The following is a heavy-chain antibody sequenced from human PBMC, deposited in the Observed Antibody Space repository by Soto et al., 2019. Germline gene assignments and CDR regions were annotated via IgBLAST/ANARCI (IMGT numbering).Heavy chain of an antibody. Sequence: GASVKVSCKASGYTFTGYYMHWVRQAPGQGLEWMGWINPNSGGTNYAQKFQGWVTMTRDTSISTAYMELSRLRSDDTAVFYCARAKMFGSSGYVTPHFDCWGRGPLVTVSS. CDR3: ARAKMFGSSGYVTPHFDC. D-gene: IGHD6-13*01. CDR2: INPNSGGT. CDR1: GYTFTGYY. V-gene: IGHV1-2*04. J-gene: IGHJ4*02.